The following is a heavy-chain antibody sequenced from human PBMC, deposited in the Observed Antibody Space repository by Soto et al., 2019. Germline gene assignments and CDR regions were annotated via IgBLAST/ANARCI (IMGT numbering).Heavy chain of an antibody. J-gene: IGHJ1*01. CDR3: AKVIYAAGGPWSRVDF. D-gene: IGHD6-13*01. CDR1: GFTFSTYA. V-gene: IGHV3-23*01. Sequence: PGGSLRLSCAASGFTFSTYAMSWVRQAPGKGLEWVSGISGGGGSTFYADSVKGRFTISRDNSKNTLYLQMNSLRAEDTAVFYCAKVIYAAGGPWSRVDFRAQRTSVPVSA. CDR2: ISGGGGST.